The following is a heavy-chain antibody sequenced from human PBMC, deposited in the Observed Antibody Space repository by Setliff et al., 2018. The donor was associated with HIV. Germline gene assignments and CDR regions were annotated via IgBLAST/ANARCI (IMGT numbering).Heavy chain of an antibody. J-gene: IGHJ4*02. CDR1: GGSFSNYY. D-gene: IGHD5-18*01. CDR3: ARGNAYPGIQLVDY. CDR2: INHSGST. Sequence: SETLSLTCAVYGGSFSNYYWSWIRQTPGKGLEWIGEINHSGSTNYNPSLKSRVTISVDTSKNQFSLKLSSVTAADTAVYYCARGNAYPGIQLVDYWGQGTLVTVSS. V-gene: IGHV4-34*01.